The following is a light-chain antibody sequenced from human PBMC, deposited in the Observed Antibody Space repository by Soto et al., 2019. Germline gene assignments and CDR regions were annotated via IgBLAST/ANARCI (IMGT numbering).Light chain of an antibody. J-gene: IGLJ1*01. CDR1: SSNIGAGYD. V-gene: IGLV1-40*01. Sequence: QSVLTQPPSVSGAPGQRVTISCTGSSSNIGAGYDVHWYQQLPGAAPKLLIYGNTNRPSGVPDRFSGSKSGTSASLATTGLQAEDDADYYCQSYDSSLSSYVFGTGTKLTVL. CDR3: QSYDSSLSSYV. CDR2: GNT.